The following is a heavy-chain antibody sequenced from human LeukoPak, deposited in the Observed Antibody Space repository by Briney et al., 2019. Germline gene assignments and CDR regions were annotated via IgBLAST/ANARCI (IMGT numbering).Heavy chain of an antibody. V-gene: IGHV3-21*01. CDR1: GFIFSSLG. CDR2: ISSSSSYI. CDR3: ARGSGSYY. J-gene: IGHJ4*02. D-gene: IGHD3-10*01. Sequence: PGGSLRLSCAASGFIFSSLGMNWVCQAPGKGLEWVSSISSSSSYIYYADSVKGRFTISRDNAKNSLYLQMNSLRAEDTAVYYCARGSGSYYWGQGTLVTVSS.